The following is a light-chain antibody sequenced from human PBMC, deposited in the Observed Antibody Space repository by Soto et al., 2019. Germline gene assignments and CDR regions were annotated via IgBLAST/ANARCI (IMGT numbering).Light chain of an antibody. J-gene: IGKJ2*01. CDR3: HQYGGSPWYT. CDR2: CAS. CDR1: QIISSSY. V-gene: IGKV3-20*01. Sequence: EIVLTQSPGTLSLAVGERATLSCRASQIISSSYLAWYQQRPGQAPKRLIYCASRRATGVPDRFSGSESGTDFTLTISTVEPEDFAVYYCHQYGGSPWYTFGQGTRLEV.